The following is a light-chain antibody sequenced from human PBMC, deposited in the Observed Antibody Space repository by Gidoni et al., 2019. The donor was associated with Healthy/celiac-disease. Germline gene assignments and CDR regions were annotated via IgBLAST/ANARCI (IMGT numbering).Light chain of an antibody. J-gene: IGKJ2*01. CDR1: QSLLHSNGYNY. CDR3: MQALQTGYT. Sequence: IVMTQSPLSLPVTPGEPASISCRSSQSLLHSNGYNYLDWYLQKPVQSPQLLIYLGYNRASGVPDRFSGSGSGTDFTLKISRVEAEDVGVYYCMQALQTGYTFGQGTKLEIK. CDR2: LGY. V-gene: IGKV2-28*01.